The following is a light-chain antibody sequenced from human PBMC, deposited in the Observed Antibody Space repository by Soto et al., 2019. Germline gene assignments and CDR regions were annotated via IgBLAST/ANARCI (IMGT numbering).Light chain of an antibody. J-gene: IGKJ3*01. CDR1: QSISTY. CDR2: DAS. CDR3: QQRSNWPFT. V-gene: IGKV3-11*01. Sequence: PGHRATLYCRASQSISTYLAWYQVKPGQAPRLLIYDASSRATGVPARFSGSGSGTDCSLTISSLEPEDVAVYYCQQRSNWPFTLGPGTKVDIK.